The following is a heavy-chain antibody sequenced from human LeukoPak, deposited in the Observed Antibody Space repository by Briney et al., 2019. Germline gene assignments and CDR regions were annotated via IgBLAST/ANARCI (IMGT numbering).Heavy chain of an antibody. CDR3: ARDTRYSYGSGSYTMFDY. V-gene: IGHV3-48*04. CDR2: ISSSGSPI. D-gene: IGHD3-10*01. CDR1: EFTFSSYS. J-gene: IGHJ4*02. Sequence: GGSLRLSCAASEFTFSSYSMNWVRQAPGRGLEWVSYISSSGSPIHYAHSVKGRFTVSRDNAKNSLYLQMNSLRAEDTAVYYCARDTRYSYGSGSYTMFDYWGQGTLVAVSS.